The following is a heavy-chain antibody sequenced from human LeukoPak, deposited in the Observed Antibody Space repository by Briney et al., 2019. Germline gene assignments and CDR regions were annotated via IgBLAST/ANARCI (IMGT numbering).Heavy chain of an antibody. V-gene: IGHV4-39*01. CDR3: ARRDSGYNWNDWGYVDY. CDR1: GCSIRRSSYY. J-gene: IGHJ4*02. CDR2: IYYSGST. Sequence: PSETLSLTCPVSGCSIRRSSYYWLWMRQPPGKGLEGIGSIYYSGSTYYNPSLKGRVTISVDMSKNPLSLKLSSVTAADTAVYYCARRDSGYNWNDWGYVDYWGQGTLVTVSS. D-gene: IGHD1-1*01.